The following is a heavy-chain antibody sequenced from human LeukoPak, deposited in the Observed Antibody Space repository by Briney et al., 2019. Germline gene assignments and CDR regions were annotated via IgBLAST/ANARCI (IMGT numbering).Heavy chain of an antibody. D-gene: IGHD2-8*01. CDR3: ATDPNGVSPDY. J-gene: IGHJ4*02. CDR2: ITTDGTTT. CDR1: GLTFTRQW. Sequence: GGSLRLSCTVSGLTFTRQWMHWVRQAPGKGLMWVSHITTDGTTTTYADSVKGRFTISRENAKNTLYLQMNSLGAEDTAVYYCATDPNGVSPDYWGQGTLVTVSS. V-gene: IGHV3-74*01.